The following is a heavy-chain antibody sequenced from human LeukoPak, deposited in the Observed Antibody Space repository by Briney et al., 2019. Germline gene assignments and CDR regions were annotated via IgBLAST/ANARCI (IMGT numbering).Heavy chain of an antibody. CDR1: GGSFSGFY. V-gene: IGHV4-34*01. D-gene: IGHD5-12*01. CDR2: VNHSGST. Sequence: PSETLSLTCGVYGGSFSGFYWIWIRQPPGKGLEWIGGVNHSGSTNYNPSLKSRVTISVDASKNQFSLRLSSVTAADTAVYYCARGIKWPLDSWGQGALVTVSS. CDR3: ARGIKWPLDS. J-gene: IGHJ4*02.